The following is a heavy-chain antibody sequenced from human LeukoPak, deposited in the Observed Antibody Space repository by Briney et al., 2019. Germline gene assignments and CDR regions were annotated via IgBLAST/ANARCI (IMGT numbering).Heavy chain of an antibody. Sequence: SETLSLTCTVSGGSISSGNYYWSWIRQHPGKGLEWIGYIYYSGSAKYNPSLKSRVTISVDTSKNQFSLKLSSVTAADTAVYYCAGYCSGGRCPDSWGQGTLVTVSS. CDR2: IYYSGSA. D-gene: IGHD2-15*01. CDR1: GGSISSGNYY. V-gene: IGHV4-61*01. CDR3: AGYCSGGRCPDS. J-gene: IGHJ4*02.